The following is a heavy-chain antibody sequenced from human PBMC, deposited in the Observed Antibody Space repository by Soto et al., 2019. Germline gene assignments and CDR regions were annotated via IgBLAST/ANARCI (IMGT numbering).Heavy chain of an antibody. D-gene: IGHD2-2*01. CDR3: ARTSAYCSSTSCYAAPLDI. CDR2: IYYSGST. CDR1: GGSTSSYY. J-gene: IGHJ3*02. Sequence: SETLSLTCTVSGGSTSSYYWSWIRQPPGEGLEWIGYIYYSGSTNYNPFLKSRVTISVDTSKNQFSLKLSSVTAADTAVYYCARTSAYCSSTSCYAAPLDIWGQGTMVTVSS. V-gene: IGHV4-59*01.